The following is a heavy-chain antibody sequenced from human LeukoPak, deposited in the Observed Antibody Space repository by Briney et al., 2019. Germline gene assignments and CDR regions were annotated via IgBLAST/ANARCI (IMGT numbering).Heavy chain of an antibody. D-gene: IGHD6-19*01. J-gene: IGHJ4*02. CDR1: GFTFSSYA. V-gene: IGHV3-9*01. CDR2: ISWNSGSI. Sequence: GGSLRLSCAASGFTFSSYAMHWVRQAPGKGLEWVSGISWNSGSIGYADSVKGRFTISRDNAKNSLYLQMNSLRAEDTALYYCAKDTYSSGWSSNSFDYWGQGTLVTVSS. CDR3: AKDTYSSGWSSNSFDY.